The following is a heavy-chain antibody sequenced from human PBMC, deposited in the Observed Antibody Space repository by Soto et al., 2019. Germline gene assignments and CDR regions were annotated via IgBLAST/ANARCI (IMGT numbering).Heavy chain of an antibody. V-gene: IGHV4-39*01. D-gene: IGHD3-9*01. Sequence: SETLSLTCTVSGGSISSSSYYWGWIRQPPGKGLEWIGSIYYSGSTYYNPSLKSRVTISVDTSKNQFSLKLSSVTAADTAVYYCARLPHYDILTGYYSRDLFSWGQGTLVTVS. CDR2: IYYSGST. J-gene: IGHJ4*02. CDR1: GGSISSSSYY. CDR3: ARLPHYDILTGYYSRDLFS.